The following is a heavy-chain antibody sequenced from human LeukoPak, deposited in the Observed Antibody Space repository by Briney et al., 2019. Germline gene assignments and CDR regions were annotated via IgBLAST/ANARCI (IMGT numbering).Heavy chain of an antibody. D-gene: IGHD4-17*01. CDR2: ISSSSSYI. J-gene: IGHJ4*02. CDR1: GFTFSSYS. V-gene: IGHV3-21*01. Sequence: GGSLRLSCAASGFTFSSYSMNWVRQAPGKGLEWVSSISSSSSYIYYADSVKGRFTISRDNAKNSLYLQMNSLRAEDTAVYYCAREGDGDGTYDYWGQGTLVTVSS. CDR3: AREGDGDGTYDY.